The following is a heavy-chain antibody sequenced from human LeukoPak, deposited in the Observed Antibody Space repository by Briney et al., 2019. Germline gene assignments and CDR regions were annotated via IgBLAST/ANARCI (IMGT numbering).Heavy chain of an antibody. V-gene: IGHV3-30-3*01. D-gene: IGHD3/OR15-3a*01. J-gene: IGHJ4*02. CDR2: ISYDGSNK. Sequence: GGSLRLSCAASGFTFSSYAMHWVRQAPGKGLEWVAVISYDGSNKYYADSVKGRFTISRDNSKNTLYLQMNSLKTEDTAVYYCARDFRQLDYYFDYWGQGTLVTVSS. CDR3: ARDFRQLDYYFDY. CDR1: GFTFSSYA.